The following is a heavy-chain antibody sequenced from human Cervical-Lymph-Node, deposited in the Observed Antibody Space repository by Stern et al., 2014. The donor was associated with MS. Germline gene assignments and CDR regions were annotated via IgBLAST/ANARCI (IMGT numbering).Heavy chain of an antibody. CDR3: ARDRVPAAIPYYYYYGMDV. V-gene: IGHV1-46*03. Sequence: QLVQSGAEVKKPGASVKVSCKASGYTFTSYYMHWVRQAPGQGLEWMGIINPSGGSTSYAQKFQGRVTMTRDTSTSTVYMELSSLRSEDTAVYYCARDRVPAAIPYYYYYGMDVWGQGTTVTVSS. CDR2: INPSGGST. CDR1: GYTFTSYY. D-gene: IGHD2-2*01. J-gene: IGHJ6*02.